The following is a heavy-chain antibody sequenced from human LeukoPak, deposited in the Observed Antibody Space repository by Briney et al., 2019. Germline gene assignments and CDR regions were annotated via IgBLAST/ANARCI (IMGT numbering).Heavy chain of an antibody. Sequence: HGESLKISCKGSGYSFTFYWIGWVRQMPGKGLEWMGIIYPGDSDTRYSPSFQGQVTISADKSINTAYLQWSSLKASDTAIYYCARLPGYRDAFDIWGQATMVTVSS. D-gene: IGHD5-18*01. CDR1: GYSFTFYW. V-gene: IGHV5-51*01. CDR2: IYPGDSDT. J-gene: IGHJ3*02. CDR3: ARLPGYRDAFDI.